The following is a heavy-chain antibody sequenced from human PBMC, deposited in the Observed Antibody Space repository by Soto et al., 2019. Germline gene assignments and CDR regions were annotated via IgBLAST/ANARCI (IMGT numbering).Heavy chain of an antibody. Sequence: GGSLRLSCAASGFTFTNFGMSWVRQAPGKGLEWLSAIIGNGDTAYYAASVKGRFTISRDNSKDTLYLQLNDLEAEDTVIYYCAKDYDYGDSLPFDYWGLGTLVTVSS. D-gene: IGHD4-17*01. V-gene: IGHV3-23*01. CDR1: GFTFTNFG. CDR2: IIGNGDTA. J-gene: IGHJ4*02. CDR3: AKDYDYGDSLPFDY.